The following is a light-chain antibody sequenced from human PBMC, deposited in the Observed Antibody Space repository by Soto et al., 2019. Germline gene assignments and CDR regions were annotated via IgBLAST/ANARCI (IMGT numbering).Light chain of an antibody. Sequence: QSVLTQPRSVSGSPGQSVTISCTGTSSDVGGYNYFSWYQQHPGKAPKLMIYDVSKRPSGVPDRFSGSKSGNTASLTISGLQAEDEDDYYCCSYAGSYTFWVFGGGTKLTVL. CDR1: SSDVGGYNY. J-gene: IGLJ3*02. CDR2: DVS. CDR3: CSYAGSYTFWV. V-gene: IGLV2-11*01.